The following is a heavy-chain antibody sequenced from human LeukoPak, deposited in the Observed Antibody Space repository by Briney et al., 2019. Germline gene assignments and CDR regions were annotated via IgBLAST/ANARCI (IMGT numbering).Heavy chain of an antibody. V-gene: IGHV1-46*01. D-gene: IGHD2-2*01. CDR2: INPSGGST. Sequence: ASVKVSCKASGYTFTSYYMHWVRHSPRHGLEWMGIINPSGGSTSYAQKFQGRVTMTRDTSTSTVYMELSSLRSEDTAVYYCARGRSDSTLTPDYWGQGTLVTVSS. CDR3: ARGRSDSTLTPDY. J-gene: IGHJ4*02. CDR1: GYTFTSYY.